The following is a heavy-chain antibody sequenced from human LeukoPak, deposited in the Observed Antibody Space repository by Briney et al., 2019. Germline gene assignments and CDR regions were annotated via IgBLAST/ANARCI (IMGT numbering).Heavy chain of an antibody. J-gene: IGHJ4*02. CDR3: ARTGGYYYGSATYYTPDY. CDR2: IYHRGTT. D-gene: IGHD3-10*01. V-gene: IGHV4-38-2*01. Sequence: SETLSLTCAVSGYSISRGHYWGLVRQPPGRGMEWIGSIYHRGTTYYNPSLTSRVTISVDTSKNQFSLKLSSVTAAHTAVYYCARTGGYYYGSATYYTPDYWGRGTLVTVSS. CDR1: GYSISRGHY.